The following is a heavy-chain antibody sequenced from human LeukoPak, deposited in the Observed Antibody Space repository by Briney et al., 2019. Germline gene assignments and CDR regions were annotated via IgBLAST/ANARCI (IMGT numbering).Heavy chain of an antibody. Sequence: GASVKVSCKLCGYTLTELSMHWVRQAPGKGLEWMGGFDPEDGETIYAQKFQGRVTMTEDTSTDTAYMELSSLRSEDTAVYYCATGLLWFGELLSQWYYFDYWGQGTLVTVSS. CDR1: GYTLTELS. J-gene: IGHJ4*02. V-gene: IGHV1-24*01. CDR2: FDPEDGET. CDR3: ATGLLWFGELLSQWYYFDY. D-gene: IGHD3-10*01.